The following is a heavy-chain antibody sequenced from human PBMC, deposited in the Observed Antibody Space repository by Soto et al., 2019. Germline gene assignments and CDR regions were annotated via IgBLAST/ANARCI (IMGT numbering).Heavy chain of an antibody. CDR1: GFTFSSYG. CDR2: ISYDGSNK. D-gene: IGHD2-15*01. V-gene: IGHV3-30*18. CDR3: AKLVVAASYYYYYGMDV. J-gene: IGHJ6*02. Sequence: PGGSLRLSCAASGFTFSSYGMHWVRQAPGKGLEWVAVISYDGSNKYYADSVKGRFTISRDNSKNTLYLRMNSLRAEDTAVYYCAKLVVAASYYYYYGMDVWGQGTTVTVSS.